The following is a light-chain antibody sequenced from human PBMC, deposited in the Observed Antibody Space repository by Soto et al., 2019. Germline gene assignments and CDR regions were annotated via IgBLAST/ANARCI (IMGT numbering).Light chain of an antibody. CDR2: WAS. Sequence: DIVMTQSPDSLAVSLGERATINCKSSQSVLYSSNNKNYLAWYQQKPGQPPKLLIYWASTRESGVPDRFSGSGSGTDFTLTISSLHAEEVAVYYCQQYYDAPQNFGQGTKVEIK. CDR3: QQYYDAPQN. CDR1: QSVLYSSNNKNY. J-gene: IGKJ1*01. V-gene: IGKV4-1*01.